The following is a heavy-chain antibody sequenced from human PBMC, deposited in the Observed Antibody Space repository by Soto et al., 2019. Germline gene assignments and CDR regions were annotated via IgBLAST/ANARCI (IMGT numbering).Heavy chain of an antibody. V-gene: IGHV3-23*01. CDR3: AKGARDVDS. Sequence: EVQLLESGGGLVQPGGSLRLSCAASGFTFSSKTMSWVGQAPGKGLEWVSVISSSGSTSYTDSVEGRFTISKDSSKNTLYLQLNSLRVEDTAVYYCAKGARDVDSWGQGTLVTVSS. CDR1: GFTFSSKT. D-gene: IGHD5-12*01. J-gene: IGHJ4*02. CDR2: ISSSGST.